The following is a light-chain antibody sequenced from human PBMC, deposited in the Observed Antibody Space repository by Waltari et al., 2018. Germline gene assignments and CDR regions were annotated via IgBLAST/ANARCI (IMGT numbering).Light chain of an antibody. CDR1: SSDVGNYKR. CDR2: AVS. CDR3: CSYAGSSKGV. J-gene: IGLJ2*01. V-gene: IGLV2-23*02. Sequence: QSALTQPASVSGSPGQSITISCTGSSSDVGNYKRVSWYQQHPGKAPKLMIYAVSKRPSGVSYRFSGSKSGDTASLTISGLQPEDEADYFCCSYAGSSKGVFDGGTKVTVL.